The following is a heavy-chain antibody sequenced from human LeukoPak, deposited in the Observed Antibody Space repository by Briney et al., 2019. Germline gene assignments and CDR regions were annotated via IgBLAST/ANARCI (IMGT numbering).Heavy chain of an antibody. CDR3: ARGRLYYDILTGYYPDAFDI. CDR1: GGTFSSYA. CDR2: IIPIFGTA. Sequence: ASVTVSCTASGGTFSSYAISWVRQAPGQGLEWMGGIIPIFGTANYAQKFQGRVTITADESTSTAYMELSSLRSEDTAVYYCARGRLYYDILTGYYPDAFDIWGQGTMVTVSS. D-gene: IGHD3-9*01. V-gene: IGHV1-69*13. J-gene: IGHJ3*02.